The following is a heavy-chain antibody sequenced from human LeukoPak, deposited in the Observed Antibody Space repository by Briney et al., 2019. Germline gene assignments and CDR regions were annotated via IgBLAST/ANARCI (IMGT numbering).Heavy chain of an antibody. J-gene: IGHJ4*02. V-gene: IGHV3-23*01. Sequence: GGSLRLSCAASGFTFSSYAMSWVRQAPGKGLEWVSAISGSGGSTYYADSVKGRFTISRDNSMNTLYLQMNSLRAEDTAVYYCAKDVLRTTGTTPLLYFDYWGQGTLVTVSS. CDR2: ISGSGGST. D-gene: IGHD1-1*01. CDR1: GFTFSSYA. CDR3: AKDVLRTTGTTPLLYFDY.